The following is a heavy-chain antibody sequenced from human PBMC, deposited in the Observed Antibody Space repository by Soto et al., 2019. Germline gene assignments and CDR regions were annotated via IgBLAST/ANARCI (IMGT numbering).Heavy chain of an antibody. CDR2: INHSGST. J-gene: IGHJ5*02. V-gene: IGHV4-34*01. D-gene: IGHD2-15*01. CDR3: ARGRVRYCSGGSCRRFDP. CDR1: GGSFSGYY. Sequence: PSETLSLTCAVYGGSFSGYYWSWIRQPPGKGLEWIGEINHSGSTNYDPSLKSRVTISVDTSKNQFSLKLSSVTAADTAVYYCARGRVRYCSGGSCRRFDPWGQGTLVTVSS.